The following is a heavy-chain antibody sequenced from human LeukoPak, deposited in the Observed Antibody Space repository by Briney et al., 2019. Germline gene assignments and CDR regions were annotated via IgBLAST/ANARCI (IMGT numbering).Heavy chain of an antibody. Sequence: GGSLRLSCTASGFTFSRYWMAWVRQAPGKGLEWVANIKEDGSAKYYVDSMKGRFTISRDNAKNSLYLQINSLRAEDTAVYYCARDSPGYGGYSYWGQGTLVTVSS. D-gene: IGHD5-12*01. CDR3: ARDSPGYGGYSY. CDR1: GFTFSRYW. CDR2: IKEDGSAK. V-gene: IGHV3-7*04. J-gene: IGHJ4*02.